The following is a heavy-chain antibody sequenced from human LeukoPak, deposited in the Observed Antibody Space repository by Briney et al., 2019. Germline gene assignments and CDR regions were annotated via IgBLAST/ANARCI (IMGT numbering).Heavy chain of an antibody. CDR3: ARDPYSGSYGNYYYYFMDV. CDR2: ISSTSSTI. D-gene: IGHD1-26*01. V-gene: IGHV3-48*01. CDR1: GFTFSSYS. Sequence: GGSLRLSCAASGFTFSSYSMNWVRQAPGKGLEWVSYISSTSSTIYYADSVKGRFTISRDNAKNSLYLQMNSLRAEDTAVYYCARDPYSGSYGNYYYYFMDVWGKGTTVTISS. J-gene: IGHJ6*03.